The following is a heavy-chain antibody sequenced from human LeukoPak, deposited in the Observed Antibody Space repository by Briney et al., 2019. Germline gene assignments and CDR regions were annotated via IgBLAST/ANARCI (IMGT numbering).Heavy chain of an antibody. CDR1: GYSFTSYW. CDR2: IYPGDSDT. CDR3: ARRAYYDSSGYPIDY. V-gene: IGHV5-51*01. D-gene: IGHD3-22*01. J-gene: IGHJ4*02. Sequence: GESLKISCKGSGYSFTSYWIGWVRQMPGKGLEWMGIIYPGDSDTRYSPPFQGQVTISADKSISTAYLQWSSLKASDTAMYYCARRAYYDSSGYPIDYWGQGTLVTVSS.